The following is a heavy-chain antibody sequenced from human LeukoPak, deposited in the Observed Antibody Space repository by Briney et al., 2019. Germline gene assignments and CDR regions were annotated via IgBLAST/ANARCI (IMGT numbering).Heavy chain of an antibody. CDR2: ISGSGGST. J-gene: IGHJ4*02. V-gene: IGHV3-23*01. D-gene: IGHD3-9*01. CDR1: GFTFSSYA. Sequence: GGSLRLSCAASGFTFSSYAMSWVRQAPGKGLEWVSGISGSGGSTYYADSVKGRFTISRDNSKNTLYLRMNSLRAEDTAVYYCAKDGDILTGYPYYFDYWGQGTLVTVSS. CDR3: AKDGDILTGYPYYFDY.